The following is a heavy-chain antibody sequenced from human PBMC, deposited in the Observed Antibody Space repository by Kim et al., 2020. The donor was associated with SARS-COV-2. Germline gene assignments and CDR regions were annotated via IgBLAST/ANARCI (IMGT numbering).Heavy chain of an antibody. V-gene: IGHV4-39*01. CDR1: GASISSSGYY. CDR2: VYYTGST. Sequence: SETLSLTCTVSGASISSSGYYWGWIRQPPGKGLEWIGSVYYTGSTYYNPTLKSRVTISVDTSKNQFSLKRSSVTAADTAVYYCERHFPGTSIRFLGLFQFDYWCQGTLVTVSS. D-gene: IGHD2-2*02. J-gene: IGHJ4*01. CDR3: ERHFPGTSIRFLGLFQFDY.